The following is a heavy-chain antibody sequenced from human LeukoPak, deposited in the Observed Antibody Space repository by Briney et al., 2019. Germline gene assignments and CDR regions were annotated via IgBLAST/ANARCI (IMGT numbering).Heavy chain of an antibody. D-gene: IGHD3-10*01. CDR2: IYYSGNT. CDR3: ARQLAPTYYYGSGSSFDY. CDR1: GGSISSSSYY. Sequence: SETLSLTCTVSGGSISSSSYYWGWIRQPPGKGLEWIGSIYYSGNTYYNPSLKSRVTISVDTPKNQFSLKLTSVTAADTAVYYCARQLAPTYYYGSGSSFDYWGQGTLVTVSS. J-gene: IGHJ4*02. V-gene: IGHV4-39*01.